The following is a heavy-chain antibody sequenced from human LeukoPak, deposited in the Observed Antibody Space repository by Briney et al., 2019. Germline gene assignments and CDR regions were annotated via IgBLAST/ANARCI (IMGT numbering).Heavy chain of an antibody. CDR1: GFTFSSYA. CDR2: ISGSGGST. V-gene: IGHV3-23*01. Sequence: GGSLRLSCAASGFTFSSYAMSWVRQAPGKGLEWVSAISGSGGSTYYADSVKGRFTISRHNSKNTLYLQMNSLRAEDTAVYYCARGFYDSSGSNFDYWGQGTLVTVSS. J-gene: IGHJ4*02. D-gene: IGHD3-22*01. CDR3: ARGFYDSSGSNFDY.